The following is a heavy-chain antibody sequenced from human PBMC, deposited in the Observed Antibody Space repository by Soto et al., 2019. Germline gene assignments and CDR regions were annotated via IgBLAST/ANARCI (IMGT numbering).Heavy chain of an antibody. CDR2: ISYDGSNK. Sequence: QVQLVESGGGVVQPGRSLRLSCAASGFTFSSYAMHWVRQAPGKGLEWVAVISYDGSNKYYADSVKGRFTISRDNSKNSLHPQMHSLRAEDTAFYYCARDFYGDTCDYWGKGTLVTVSS. D-gene: IGHD4-17*01. CDR3: ARDFYGDTCDY. V-gene: IGHV3-30*14. J-gene: IGHJ4*02. CDR1: GFTFSSYA.